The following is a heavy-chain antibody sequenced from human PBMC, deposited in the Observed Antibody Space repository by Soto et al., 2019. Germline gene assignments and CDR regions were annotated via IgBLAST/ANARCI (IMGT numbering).Heavy chain of an antibody. D-gene: IGHD2-2*01. Sequence: QVQLVESGGGVVQPGGSLRLSCVASGFRFSGHGFHWVRQAPGKGLEWMAVIWYDGSREYYEDSVKGRFSISRDDSKNTVNLQMNSMRVDETAVYYCARDDDGTSRYGIFLWGHGTLVTVSS. J-gene: IGHJ4*01. V-gene: IGHV3-33*01. CDR3: ARDDDGTSRYGIFL. CDR1: GFRFSGHG. CDR2: IWYDGSRE.